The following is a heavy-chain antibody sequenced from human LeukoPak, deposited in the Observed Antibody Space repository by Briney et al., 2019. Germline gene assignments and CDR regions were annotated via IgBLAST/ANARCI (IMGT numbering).Heavy chain of an antibody. Sequence: GGSLRLSCAASGFTFSSYGMSWVRQAPGKGLEWVSAISGSGGSTYYADSVKGRFTISRDNSKNTLYLQMNSLRAEDTAVYYCAKDGYSSGWYGDYYYYYMDVWGKGTTVTISS. J-gene: IGHJ6*03. V-gene: IGHV3-23*01. CDR1: GFTFSSYG. CDR3: AKDGYSSGWYGDYYYYYMDV. CDR2: ISGSGGST. D-gene: IGHD6-19*01.